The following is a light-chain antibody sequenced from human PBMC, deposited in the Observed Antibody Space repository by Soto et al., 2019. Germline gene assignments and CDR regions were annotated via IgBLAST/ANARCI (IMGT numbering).Light chain of an antibody. V-gene: IGKV1-5*03. CDR3: QQYNSYSALT. CDR2: KAS. Sequence: DIQMTQSPSTLSASVGDSVTITCRASQSITRWLAWYQQKPGKAPNLLIYKASTLQGGVPSRFSGSGSGTDFTLTISGLQADDCATYDCQQYNSYSALTFGGGTKVEIK. J-gene: IGKJ4*01. CDR1: QSITRW.